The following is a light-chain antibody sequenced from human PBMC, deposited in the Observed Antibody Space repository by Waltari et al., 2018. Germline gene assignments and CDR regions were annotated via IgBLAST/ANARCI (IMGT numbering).Light chain of an antibody. CDR3: QQYYSSPIT. V-gene: IGKV4-1*01. Sequence: DIVMTQSPDSLAVSLGERVTINCKSSQSISYSSNNKNYLAWYQQKTGQPPKLLFYWTATRRSGVPDRFSGSGSGTDFTLTISSLQAEDVAVYYCQQYYSSPITFGQGTRLEIK. CDR2: WTA. J-gene: IGKJ5*01. CDR1: QSISYSSNNKNY.